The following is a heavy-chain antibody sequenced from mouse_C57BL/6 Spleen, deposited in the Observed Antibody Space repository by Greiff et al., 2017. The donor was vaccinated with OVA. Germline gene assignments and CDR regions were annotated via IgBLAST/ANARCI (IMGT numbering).Heavy chain of an antibody. CDR2: IDPETGGT. V-gene: IGHV1-15*01. Sequence: QVQLQQSGAELVRPGASVTLSCKASGYTFTDYEMHWVKQTPVHGLEWIGAIDPETGGTAYTQKFKGKAILTADKSSSTAYMELRSLTAEYSAVYYCTRGFAYWGQGTLVTVSA. CDR1: GYTFTDYE. CDR3: TRGFAY. J-gene: IGHJ3*01.